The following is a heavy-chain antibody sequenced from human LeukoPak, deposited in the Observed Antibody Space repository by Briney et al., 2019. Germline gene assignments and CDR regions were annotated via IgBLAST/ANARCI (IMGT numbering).Heavy chain of an antibody. CDR2: IYYSGST. CDR3: ASMAYYDFWSGFPYGMDV. Sequence: SETLSLTCTVSGGSISSYYWSWIRQPPGKGLEWIGYIYYSGSTNYNPSLKSRVTISVDTSKNQFSLKLSSVTAADTAVYYCASMAYYDFWSGFPYGMDVWGQGTTVTVSS. CDR1: GGSISSYY. D-gene: IGHD3-3*01. J-gene: IGHJ6*02. V-gene: IGHV4-59*01.